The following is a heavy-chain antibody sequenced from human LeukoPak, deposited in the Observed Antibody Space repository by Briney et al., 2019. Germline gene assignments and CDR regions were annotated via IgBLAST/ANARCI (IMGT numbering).Heavy chain of an antibody. CDR2: ISSSSSYI. Sequence: GGSLRLSCAASGFTFSSYSVNWVRQAPGKGLEWVSSISSSSSYIYYADSVKGRFTISRDNAKNSLYLQMNSLRAEDTAVYYCARDFRGYYDFWSGYVDYWGQGTLVTVSS. J-gene: IGHJ4*02. D-gene: IGHD3-3*01. CDR1: GFTFSSYS. CDR3: ARDFRGYYDFWSGYVDY. V-gene: IGHV3-21*01.